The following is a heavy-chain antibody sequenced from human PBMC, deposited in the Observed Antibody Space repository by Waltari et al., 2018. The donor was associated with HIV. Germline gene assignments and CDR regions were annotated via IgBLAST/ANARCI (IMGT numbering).Heavy chain of an antibody. CDR1: GGSMRTYF. D-gene: IGHD3-10*01. CDR3: ARHHDYGELFDY. CDR2: VYYSGST. Sequence: HVQLQESGPGLVKPSETLSLTCTVSGGSMRTYFWSWIRQPPGKGLQWIGYVYYSGSTSSHPPLKSRVTISVDTSNNQFSLKLSSVTAADTAVYYCARHHDYGELFDYWGQGTLVTVYS. V-gene: IGHV4-59*13. J-gene: IGHJ4*02.